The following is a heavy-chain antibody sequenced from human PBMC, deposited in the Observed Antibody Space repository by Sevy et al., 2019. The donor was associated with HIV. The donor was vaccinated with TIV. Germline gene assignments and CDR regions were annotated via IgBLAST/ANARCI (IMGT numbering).Heavy chain of an antibody. V-gene: IGHV3-23*01. CDR1: GFTFGYFA. Sequence: GGSLRLSCEVSGFTFGYFAMSWDRQAPGKGLEWVSGISPNGATSHYAASVRGRFTISRDNSKNRMYLQMSSLRAEDTAQYYCAKDTSGWYDALDQWGQGTLVTVSS. CDR3: AKDTSGWYDALDQ. D-gene: IGHD6-19*01. J-gene: IGHJ4*02. CDR2: ISPNGATS.